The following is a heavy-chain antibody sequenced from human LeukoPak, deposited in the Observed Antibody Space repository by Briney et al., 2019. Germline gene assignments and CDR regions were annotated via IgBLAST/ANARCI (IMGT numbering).Heavy chain of an antibody. J-gene: IGHJ5*02. V-gene: IGHV1-18*01. CDR2: ISAYNGNT. CDR1: GYTFTTYG. Sequence: GASVKVSCKASGYTFTTYGINWVRQAPGQGLEWMGWISAYNGNTNYAQKLQGRVTMTTDTSTSTAYMELRSLRSDDTAAYYRARGHWEGSGSYYHDQVSWGQGTLVTVSS. CDR3: ARGHWEGSGSYYHDQVS. D-gene: IGHD3-10*01.